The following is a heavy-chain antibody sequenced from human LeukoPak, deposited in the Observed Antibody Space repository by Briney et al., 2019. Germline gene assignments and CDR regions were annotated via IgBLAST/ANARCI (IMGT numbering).Heavy chain of an antibody. J-gene: IGHJ5*02. CDR2: IYYSGST. CDR3: ARGIEQQLVRSWFDP. V-gene: IGHV4-39*07. Sequence: SETLSLTCTVSGGSISSSSYYWGWIRQPPGKGLEWIGSIYYSGSTYYNPSLKSRVTISVDTSKNQFSLKLSSETAADTAVYYCARGIEQQLVRSWFDPWGQGTLVTVSS. D-gene: IGHD6-13*01. CDR1: GGSISSSSYY.